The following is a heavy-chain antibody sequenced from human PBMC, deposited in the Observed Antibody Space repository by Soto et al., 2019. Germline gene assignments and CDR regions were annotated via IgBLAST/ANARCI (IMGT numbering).Heavy chain of an antibody. Sequence: EAQLVESGGGSVQPGGALRRSCTATGFTFSNYWMSWVRQAPGKGLEWVANINQEGSEKDYVDSVKGRFTISRDYAKNSLFLRMNSLRAEDTAVYYCARGGQHFRNPLWDNYYYGMDVWGQGTTVTVSS. CDR1: GFTFSNYW. J-gene: IGHJ6*02. CDR2: INQEGSEK. V-gene: IGHV3-7*05. CDR3: ARGGQHFRNPLWDNYYYGMDV. D-gene: IGHD3-16*01.